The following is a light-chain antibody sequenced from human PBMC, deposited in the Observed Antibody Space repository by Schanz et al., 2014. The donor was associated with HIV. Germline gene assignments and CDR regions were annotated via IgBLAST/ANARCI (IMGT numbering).Light chain of an antibody. CDR3: SSSGGSNNFVI. J-gene: IGLJ2*01. CDR2: EVN. Sequence: SALTQPASVSGSPGQSITISCTGTSSDVGGYNYVSWYQQHPGKAPKLMIYEVNKRPSGVPDRFSGSKSGNTAFLTVSGLQAEDEADYYCSSSGGSNNFVIFGGGTKLTVL. CDR1: SSDVGGYNY. V-gene: IGLV2-8*01.